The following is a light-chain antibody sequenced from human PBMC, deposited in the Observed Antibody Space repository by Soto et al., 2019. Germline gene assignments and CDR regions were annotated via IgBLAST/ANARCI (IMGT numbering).Light chain of an antibody. V-gene: IGKV1-39*01. CDR3: QQSYSTPRT. CDR2: AAS. J-gene: IGKJ1*01. CDR1: QSIGSS. Sequence: DIQMTQSPSSLSASVGDRITITCRASQSIGSSLNWYQQKPGKAPKLLIYAASSLQSGVPSRFSGSRSGTEFTLTISSLQPEDFATYYCQQSYSTPRTFGQGTKVEIK.